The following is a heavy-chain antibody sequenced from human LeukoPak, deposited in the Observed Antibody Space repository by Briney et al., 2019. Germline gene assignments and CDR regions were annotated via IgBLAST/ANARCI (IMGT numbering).Heavy chain of an antibody. J-gene: IGHJ4*02. Sequence: SVKVSCKASGGTFSSYAISWVRQAPGQGLEWMGRIIPSLGIANYAQKFQGRVTITADKSTSTAYMELSSLRSEDTAVYYCARGIGHYYGSGSYYGTTVLAYWGQGTLVTVSS. D-gene: IGHD3-10*01. V-gene: IGHV1-69*04. CDR3: ARGIGHYYGSGSYYGTTVLAY. CDR1: GGTFSSYA. CDR2: IIPSLGIA.